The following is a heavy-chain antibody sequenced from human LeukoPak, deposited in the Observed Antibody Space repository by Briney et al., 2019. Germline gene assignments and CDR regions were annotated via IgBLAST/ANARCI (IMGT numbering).Heavy chain of an antibody. Sequence: PGGSLRLSCAASGFTFSSYAMSWVRQAPGKGLEWVSAISGSGGSTYYADSVKGRFTISRDNSKNTLYLQMNSLRAEDTAVYYCAKDLGRYCSSTSCYEQYYYYYYGMDVWGQGTTVTVSS. CDR2: ISGSGGST. CDR1: GFTFSSYA. D-gene: IGHD2-2*01. V-gene: IGHV3-23*01. CDR3: AKDLGRYCSSTSCYEQYYYYYYGMDV. J-gene: IGHJ6*02.